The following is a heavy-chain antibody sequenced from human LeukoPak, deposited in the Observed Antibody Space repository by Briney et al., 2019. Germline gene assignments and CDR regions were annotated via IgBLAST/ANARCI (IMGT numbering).Heavy chain of an antibody. Sequence: GGSLRLSCAASGFMFRDAAMTWVRQAPGKGLEWVSLIASSGLNTYYADSVRGRFTISRDNAKNTLYLQMNSLRVEDTAVYYCAREHYGPDYWGHGTLVTVSS. J-gene: IGHJ4*01. CDR1: GFMFRDAA. CDR3: AREHYGPDY. D-gene: IGHD4-17*01. V-gene: IGHV3-23*01. CDR2: IASSGLNT.